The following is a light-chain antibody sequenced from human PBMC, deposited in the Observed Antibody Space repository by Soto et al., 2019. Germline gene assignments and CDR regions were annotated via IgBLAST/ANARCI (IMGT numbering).Light chain of an antibody. CDR3: QQYGSSHT. Sequence: EIVLTQSPGTLSLSPGERATLSCRASQSVSNSYLAWSQQKPGQAPRLLIYGASSRATGIPDRFSGSGSGTDFTLTISRLEIEDFAVYYCQQYGSSHTFGQGTKLEIK. CDR1: QSVSNSY. J-gene: IGKJ2*01. CDR2: GAS. V-gene: IGKV3-20*01.